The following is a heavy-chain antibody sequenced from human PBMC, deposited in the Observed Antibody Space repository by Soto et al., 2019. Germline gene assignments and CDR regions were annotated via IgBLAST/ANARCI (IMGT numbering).Heavy chain of an antibody. D-gene: IGHD6-13*01. CDR2: IHHGGNI. CDR3: ARDHPFGNSWSFDY. J-gene: IGHJ4*02. Sequence: QVQLQESGPGLVNPSGTLSLTCAVSGGSINSDDWWNWVRQPPGKGLEWIGEIHHGGNINYNPSLKNRVTISVDKYKNQLTLEVKSLTATDTAVYYCARDHPFGNSWSFDYWGQGLLVTVSS. CDR1: GGSINSDDW. V-gene: IGHV4-4*02.